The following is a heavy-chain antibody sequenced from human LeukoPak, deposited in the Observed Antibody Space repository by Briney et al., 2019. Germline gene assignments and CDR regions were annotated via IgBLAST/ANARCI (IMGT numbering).Heavy chain of an antibody. V-gene: IGHV4-39*07. Sequence: SETLSLTCTVSGGSISSSSYYWGWIRQPPGKGLEWIGSIYYSGSTYYNPSLKSRVTISVDTSKNQFSLKLSSVTAADTAVYYCARSGFRHSRVDYWGQGTLVTVSS. CDR3: ARSGFRHSRVDY. CDR2: IYYSGST. CDR1: GGSISSSSYY. J-gene: IGHJ4*02. D-gene: IGHD6-13*01.